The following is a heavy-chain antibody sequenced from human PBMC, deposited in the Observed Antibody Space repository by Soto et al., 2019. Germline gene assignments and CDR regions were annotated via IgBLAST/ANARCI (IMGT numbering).Heavy chain of an antibody. Sequence: EVQLLESGGGLVQPGGSLRLSCAASGFTFGTYAMNWLRQAPGRGLECVSFISGSGRTTYYADSVKGRFPVSRDNSKNTMYLQMNSLRAEDTALYYCAKFRGPSYSYYYMDVWGKGTTVTVSS. V-gene: IGHV3-23*01. D-gene: IGHD3-16*01. CDR1: GFTFGTYA. CDR3: AKFRGPSYSYYYMDV. CDR2: ISGSGRTT. J-gene: IGHJ6*03.